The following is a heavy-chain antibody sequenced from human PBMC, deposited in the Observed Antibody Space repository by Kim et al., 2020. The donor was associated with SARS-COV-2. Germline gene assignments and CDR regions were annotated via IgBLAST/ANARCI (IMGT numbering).Heavy chain of an antibody. CDR3: ARDELKRITIFGVVIITGGIDD. CDR1: GGSISSSSYY. V-gene: IGHV4-39*02. J-gene: IGHJ4*02. D-gene: IGHD3-3*01. Sequence: SETLSLTCTVSGGSISSSSYYWGWIRQPPGKGLEWIGSIYYSGSTYYNPSLKSRVTISVDTPKNQFSLKLSSVTAADTAVYYCARDELKRITIFGVVIITGGIDDWGQGTLVTVSS. CDR2: IYYSGST.